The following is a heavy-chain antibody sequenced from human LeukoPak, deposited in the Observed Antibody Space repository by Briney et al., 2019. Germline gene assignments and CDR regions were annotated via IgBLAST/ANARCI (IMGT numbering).Heavy chain of an antibody. CDR1: GFTFSIYA. D-gene: IGHD6-19*01. J-gene: IGHJ4*02. CDR3: ARESVAGIGQRAYYFDY. CDR2: ISHDESNI. Sequence: GGSLRLSCSPSGFTFSIYAMHWVRQAPGKGLEWVAVISHDESNIYYADSVKGRFTISRDNSKNTLYLQMHSLRGEDTAVYYCARESVAGIGQRAYYFDYWGQGTLVTVSS. V-gene: IGHV3-30-3*01.